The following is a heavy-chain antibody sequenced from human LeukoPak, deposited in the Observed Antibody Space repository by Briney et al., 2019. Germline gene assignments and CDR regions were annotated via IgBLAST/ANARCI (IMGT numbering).Heavy chain of an antibody. Sequence: GGSLRLSCAASGFTFSSYAMHWVRQAPGKGLEWVAVISYDGSNKYYADSVKGRFTISRDNSKNTLYLQMNSLRAEDTAVYYCARDLGYYDSSGYYGLDYWGQGTLVTVSS. CDR3: ARDLGYYDSSGYYGLDY. CDR2: ISYDGSNK. D-gene: IGHD3-22*01. J-gene: IGHJ4*02. CDR1: GFTFSSYA. V-gene: IGHV3-30-3*01.